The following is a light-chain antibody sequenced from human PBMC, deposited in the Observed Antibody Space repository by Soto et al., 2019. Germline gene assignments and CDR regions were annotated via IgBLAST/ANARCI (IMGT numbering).Light chain of an antibody. CDR1: ESVTNY. V-gene: IGKV3-11*01. J-gene: IGKJ4*01. CDR2: DVS. CDR3: QQGSNWPPGLT. Sequence: IVLTQSPATLSFSPWERVTLSWRASESVTNYLAWYQQKPGQAPRLLVYDVSNRATGIPARFSGGGSGTDFTLTISSLEPEDFAVYSCQQGSNWPPGLTFGGGTKVDIK.